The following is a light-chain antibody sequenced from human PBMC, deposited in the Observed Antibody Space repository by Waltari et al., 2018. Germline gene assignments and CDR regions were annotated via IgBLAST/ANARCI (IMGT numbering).Light chain of an antibody. CDR2: KDS. CDR3: QSADREDTYVV. V-gene: IGLV3-25*03. J-gene: IGLJ2*01. Sequence: SYELTQPPSVSVSPGQTAGITCSGDALPKQYAYWYQQKPGQAPVLVLYKDSERPSGIPERFSCSSSGTTVTLTIRGVQAEDEADYYCQSADREDTYVVFGGGTKLTVL. CDR1: ALPKQY.